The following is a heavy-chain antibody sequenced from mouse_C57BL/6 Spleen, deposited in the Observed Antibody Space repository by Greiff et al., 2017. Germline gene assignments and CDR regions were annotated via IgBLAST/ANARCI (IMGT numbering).Heavy chain of an antibody. Sequence: EVQLQQSGPELVKPGASVKISCKASGYTFTDYYMNWVKQSHGKSLEWIGDINPNNGGTSYNQKFKGKATLTVDKSSSTAYMELRSLTSEDSAVYYCARLEYYGSSPFAYWGQGTLVTVSA. CDR1: GYTFTDYY. CDR2: INPNNGGT. V-gene: IGHV1-26*01. CDR3: ARLEYYGSSPFAY. J-gene: IGHJ3*01. D-gene: IGHD1-1*01.